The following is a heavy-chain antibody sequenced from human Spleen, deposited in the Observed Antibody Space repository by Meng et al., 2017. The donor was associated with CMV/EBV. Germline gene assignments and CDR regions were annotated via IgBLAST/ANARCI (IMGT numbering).Heavy chain of an antibody. Sequence: GESLKISCVASGFTFSNYWMHWVRQAPGKGLLWVARTNEDGSVTNYADSVEGRFTISRDNAKNTLYLQMNRLRAGDTAVYYCARGMLGYDYVWGSFAGWGQGTLVTVSS. V-gene: IGHV3-74*01. J-gene: IGHJ1*01. CDR3: ARGMLGYDYVWGSFAG. CDR1: GFTFSNYW. D-gene: IGHD3-16*01. CDR2: TNEDGSVT.